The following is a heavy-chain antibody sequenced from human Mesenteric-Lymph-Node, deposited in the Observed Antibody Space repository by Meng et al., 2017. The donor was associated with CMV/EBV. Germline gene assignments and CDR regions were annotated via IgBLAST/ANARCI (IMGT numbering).Heavy chain of an antibody. CDR3: ARDRHPIVGAAYGMDV. Sequence: GSLRLSCAVFGGSFSGYYWSWIRQPPGKGLEWIGRIYYSGSTDYNPSLESRAIISIDTSKNQFSLKVSSVTTADTAMYYCARDRHPIVGAAYGMDVWGQGTTVTVSS. J-gene: IGHJ6*02. CDR1: GGSFSGYY. CDR2: IYYSGST. D-gene: IGHD1-26*01. V-gene: IGHV4-34*01.